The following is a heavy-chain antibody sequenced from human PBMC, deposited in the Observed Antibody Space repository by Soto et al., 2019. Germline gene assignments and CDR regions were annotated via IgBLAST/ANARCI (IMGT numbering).Heavy chain of an antibody. CDR1: GFTFSSYA. CDR3: AKHADDFWSGYSQPPRYYFDY. D-gene: IGHD3-3*01. V-gene: IGHV3-23*01. CDR2: ISGSGGST. J-gene: IGHJ4*02. Sequence: PGGSLRLSCAASGFTFSSYAMSWVRQAPGKGLEWVSAISGSGGSTYYADSVKGRFTISRDNSKNTLYLQMNSLRAEDTAVYYCAKHADDFWSGYSQPPRYYFDYWGQGTLVTVS.